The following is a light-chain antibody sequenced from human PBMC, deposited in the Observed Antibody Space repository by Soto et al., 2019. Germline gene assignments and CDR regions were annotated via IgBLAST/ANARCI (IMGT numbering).Light chain of an antibody. J-gene: IGLJ1*01. CDR2: DVT. V-gene: IGLV2-14*01. CDR3: SSYTSTSTL. Sequence: QSALTQPASVSGSPGQSITISCTGTSSDVGGYKYVSWYQLHPGTAPKLVIYDVTNRPSGVSNRFSGSKSGNTASLTISGLQAEDEADYFCSSYTSTSTLFGTGTKVPS. CDR1: SSDVGGYKY.